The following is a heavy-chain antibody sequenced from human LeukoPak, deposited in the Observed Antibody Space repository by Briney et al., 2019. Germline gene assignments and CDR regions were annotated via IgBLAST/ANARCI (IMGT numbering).Heavy chain of an antibody. Sequence: ASVKVSCKASGYTFSSYVISWVRQAPGQELEWMGGIRAYNGNTNYAQKLQGRVTMTTDTSTSTAYMEPKSLRSDDTAVYYCARDSHGMVRGVMVYWGQGPLVTVPS. CDR1: GYTFSSYV. D-gene: IGHD3-10*01. J-gene: IGHJ4*02. V-gene: IGHV1-18*01. CDR2: IRAYNGNT. CDR3: ARDSHGMVRGVMVY.